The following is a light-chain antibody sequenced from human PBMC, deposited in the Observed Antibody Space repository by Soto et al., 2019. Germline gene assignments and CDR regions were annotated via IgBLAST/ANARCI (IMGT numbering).Light chain of an antibody. V-gene: IGKV1-5*03. CDR1: QSVGTW. Sequence: DIQMPQSPSTLSASVGDRITISCRASQSVGTWVAWYQQKPGKAPNVLIYKASTLQSGVPSRFNGTGSGTEFPLTISSLQTDDSATYYCQQYNRYCTFGQGTKVEIK. J-gene: IGKJ1*01. CDR2: KAS. CDR3: QQYNRYCT.